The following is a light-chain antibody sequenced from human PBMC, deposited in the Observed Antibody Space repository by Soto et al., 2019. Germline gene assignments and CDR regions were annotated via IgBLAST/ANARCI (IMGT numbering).Light chain of an antibody. V-gene: IGLV1-51*01. CDR1: SSNIGNNY. Sequence: QSVLTQPPSVSAAPGQKVTISCSGSSSNIGNNYVSWYQQLPGTAPKLLIYGNNKLPSGIPDRFSGSKSGTSATLGITGLQTGDEADYYCGTWYSSLSAYVFGTGTKVTVL. CDR2: GNN. CDR3: GTWYSSLSAYV. J-gene: IGLJ1*01.